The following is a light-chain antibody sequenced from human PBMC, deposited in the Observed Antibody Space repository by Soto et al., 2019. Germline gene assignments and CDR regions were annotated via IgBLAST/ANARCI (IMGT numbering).Light chain of an antibody. V-gene: IGKV3-15*01. CDR1: QSVSSS. J-gene: IGKJ1*01. Sequence: EIVTTQSPDTLSVFPGERATLSCRASQSVSSSLAWYQQKPGQAPRLLIYGASTRATGIPARFSGSGSGTEFTLTISSLQSEDFAVYYCQQYNNWLWTFGQGTKVEIK. CDR2: GAS. CDR3: QQYNNWLWT.